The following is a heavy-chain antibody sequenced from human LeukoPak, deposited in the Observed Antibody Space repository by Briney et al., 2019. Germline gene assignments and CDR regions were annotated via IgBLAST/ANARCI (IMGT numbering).Heavy chain of an antibody. V-gene: IGHV3-7*03. CDR2: VNRDGSET. CDR3: ARNNGMDV. J-gene: IGHJ6*02. CDR1: GFALSSHW. Sequence: GGSLRLSCAASGFALSSHWMTWVRQVPGRGPEWVANVNRDGSETYYLDTVKGRFTISKDNAKNSLYLQMNSLRAEDTALYHCARNNGMDVWGQGTTVIVSS.